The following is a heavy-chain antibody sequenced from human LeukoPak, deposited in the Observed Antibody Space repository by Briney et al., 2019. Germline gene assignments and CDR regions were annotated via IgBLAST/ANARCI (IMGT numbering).Heavy chain of an antibody. CDR2: IKQDGSEK. V-gene: IGHV3-7*03. J-gene: IGHJ4*02. D-gene: IGHD3-9*01. Sequence: GSLRLSCAASGFTFSLYWMNWVRRAPGKGLEWVANIKQDGSEKNYVDSVKGRFTISRDNAKNSLYLQMNNLRVEVTAMYYCAGGTGFIIKDWGQGTLVTVSS. CDR3: AGGTGFIIKD. CDR1: GFTFSLYW.